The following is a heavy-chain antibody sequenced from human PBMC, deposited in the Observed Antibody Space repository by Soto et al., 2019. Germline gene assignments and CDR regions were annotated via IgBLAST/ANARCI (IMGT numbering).Heavy chain of an antibody. CDR1: GFTFSNYG. D-gene: IGHD1-1*01. J-gene: IGHJ4*02. CDR3: AKEGPITNWYFDY. Sequence: QVQLVESGGGVVQPGRSLRLSCAASGFTFSNYGMHWVRQAPGQGLEWVIVISYDGNVAYYADSVKGRFTISRDNAKNTLYLQTNSLRTEDTAMYDWAKEGPITNWYFDYWGQGTLVTVSS. CDR2: ISYDGNVA. V-gene: IGHV3-30*18.